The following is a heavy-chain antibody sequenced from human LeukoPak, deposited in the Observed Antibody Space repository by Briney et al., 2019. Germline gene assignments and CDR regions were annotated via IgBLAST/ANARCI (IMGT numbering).Heavy chain of an antibody. CDR2: INWNGGST. J-gene: IGHJ4*02. D-gene: IGHD3-22*01. CDR3: ARGRPGYYYDSSGYYYDFDY. CDR1: GFTFDDYG. V-gene: IGHV3-20*04. Sequence: GGSLRLSCAASGFTFDDYGMSWVRQAPGKGLEWVSGINWNGGSTGYADSVKGRFTISRDNAKNSLYLQMNSLRAEDTALYYCARGRPGYYYDSSGYYYDFDYWGQGTLVTVSS.